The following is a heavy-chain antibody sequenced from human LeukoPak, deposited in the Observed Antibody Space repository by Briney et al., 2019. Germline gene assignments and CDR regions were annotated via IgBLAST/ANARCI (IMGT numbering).Heavy chain of an antibody. CDR3: ARRDYYGSGSYSN. V-gene: IGHV4-34*01. Sequence: SETLSLTCAVYGGSFSGYYWSWIRQPAGKGLEWIGEINHSGSTNYNPSLKSRVTISVDTSKNQFSLKLSSVTAADTAVYYCARRDYYGSGSYSNWGQGTLVTVSS. CDR2: INHSGST. J-gene: IGHJ4*02. CDR1: GGSFSGYY. D-gene: IGHD3-10*01.